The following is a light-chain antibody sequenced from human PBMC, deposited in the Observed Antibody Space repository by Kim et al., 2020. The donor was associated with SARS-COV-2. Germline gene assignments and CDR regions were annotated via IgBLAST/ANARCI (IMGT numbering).Light chain of an antibody. CDR3: QQSYRPMYT. CDR1: QSVSTW. CDR2: KSS. J-gene: IGKJ2*01. V-gene: IGKV1-5*03. Sequence: DIQMTQSPSTLSASVGERVTITCRASQSVSTWLAWYRQKPGKAPNLLIYKSSTLESGVPSRFSGSGSGTEFTLTISSLQPDDSATYYCQQSYRPMYTFGQGTKLEIK.